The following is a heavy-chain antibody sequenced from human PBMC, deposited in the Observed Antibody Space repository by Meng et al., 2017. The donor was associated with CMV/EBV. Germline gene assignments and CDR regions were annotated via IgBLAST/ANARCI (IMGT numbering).Heavy chain of an antibody. CDR2: VYYSGTT. V-gene: IGHV4-59*01. CDR1: GGSISTYY. J-gene: IGHJ6*02. Sequence: SETLSLTCTVPGGSISTYYWNWIRQFPGRGLEWIGYVYYSGTTNYNPSLWSRVIMSVDTTKKHFSLRLRSVTAADTAVYYCTRDRPPSLRPYSDGMDVWGQGTAVTVSS. CDR3: TRDRPPSLRPYSDGMDV. D-gene: IGHD6-6*01.